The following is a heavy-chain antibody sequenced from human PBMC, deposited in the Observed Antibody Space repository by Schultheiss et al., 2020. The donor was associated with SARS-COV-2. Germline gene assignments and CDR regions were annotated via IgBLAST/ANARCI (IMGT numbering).Heavy chain of an antibody. D-gene: IGHD2-2*01. Sequence: SETLSLTCAVSGYSISSGYYWSWIRQPAGKGLEWIGRIYTSGSTYYNPSLSSRLTISVDTSKNQFSLKLSSVTAADTAVYYCARINIVVVPAARPDTYYYYGMDVWGQGTTVTVSS. CDR1: GYSISSGYY. CDR2: IYTSGST. CDR3: ARINIVVVPAARPDTYYYYGMDV. V-gene: IGHV4-38-2*01. J-gene: IGHJ6*02.